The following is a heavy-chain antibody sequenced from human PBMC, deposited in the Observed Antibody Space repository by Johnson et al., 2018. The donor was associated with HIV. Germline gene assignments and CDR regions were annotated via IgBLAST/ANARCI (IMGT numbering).Heavy chain of an antibody. CDR2: IYSGGST. J-gene: IGHJ3*02. D-gene: IGHD3-10*01. CDR3: ARDPPYGSGTYFDAFDI. V-gene: IGHV3-NL1*01. CDR1: GFTFDDYA. Sequence: QVQLVESGGGLVQPGRSLRLSCAASGFTFDDYAMHWVRQAPGKGLEWVSVIYSGGSTYYADSVKGRFTISRDNSKNTLYLQMNSLRAEDTAVYYCARDPPYGSGTYFDAFDIWGQGTMVTVSS.